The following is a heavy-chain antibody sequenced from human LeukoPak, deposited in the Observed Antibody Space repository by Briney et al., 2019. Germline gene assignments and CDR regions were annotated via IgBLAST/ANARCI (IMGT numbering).Heavy chain of an antibody. CDR1: GGSISSYY. CDR2: IYTSGSA. CDR3: AGASVVPATTDYYYYMDV. J-gene: IGHJ6*03. D-gene: IGHD2-2*01. V-gene: IGHV4-4*07. Sequence: PSETLSLTCTVSGGSISSYYWSWIRQPAGKGLEWIGRIYTSGSANYNPSLKSRVTMSVDTSKNQFSLKLSSVTAADTAVYYCAGASVVPATTDYYYYMDVWGKGTTVTVSS.